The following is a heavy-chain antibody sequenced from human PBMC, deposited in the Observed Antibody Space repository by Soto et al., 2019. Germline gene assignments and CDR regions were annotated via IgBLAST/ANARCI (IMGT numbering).Heavy chain of an antibody. CDR1: GFTFSSYA. CDR3: AKDAVYNDGLWLVSD. J-gene: IGHJ4*02. Sequence: PGGSLRLSCAASGFTFSSYAMSWVRQSPGKGLEWVSAISGSGGSTYYADSAKGRFTISRDSSKNTVYLQMNSLRAEDTAIYYCAKDAVYNDGLWLVSDWGQGTLVTVSS. V-gene: IGHV3-23*01. D-gene: IGHD2-21*01. CDR2: ISGSGGST.